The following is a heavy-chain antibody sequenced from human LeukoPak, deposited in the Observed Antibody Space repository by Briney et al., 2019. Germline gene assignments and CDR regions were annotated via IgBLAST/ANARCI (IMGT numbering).Heavy chain of an antibody. Sequence: GGSLRLSCAASGFTFSSYSMNWVRQAPGKGLEWVSSISSSSSYIYYADTVKGRFTISRDNAKNSLYLQMNSLRAEDTAVYYCARDLVQQGDWFDPWGQGTLVTVSS. CDR3: ARDLVQQGDWFDP. J-gene: IGHJ5*02. CDR2: ISSSSSYI. D-gene: IGHD3-10*01. V-gene: IGHV3-21*01. CDR1: GFTFSSYS.